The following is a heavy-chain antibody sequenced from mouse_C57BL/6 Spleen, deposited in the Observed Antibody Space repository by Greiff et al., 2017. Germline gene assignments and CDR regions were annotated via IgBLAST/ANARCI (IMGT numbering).Heavy chain of an antibody. D-gene: IGHD2-4*01. J-gene: IGHJ3*01. Sequence: VQLQQPGAELVKPGASVKMSCKASGYTFTSYWITWVKQRPGQGLEWIGDIYPGSGSTNYNEKFKSKATLTVDTSSSTAYMQLSSLTSEDSAVYYCASEGGDYAWFAYWGQGTLVTVSA. CDR3: ASEGGDYAWFAY. CDR1: GYTFTSYW. CDR2: IYPGSGST. V-gene: IGHV1-55*01.